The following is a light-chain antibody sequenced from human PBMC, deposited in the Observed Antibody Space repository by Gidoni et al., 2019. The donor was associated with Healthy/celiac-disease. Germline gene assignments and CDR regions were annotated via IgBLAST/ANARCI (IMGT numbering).Light chain of an antibody. J-gene: IGLJ2*01. CDR2: EGS. Sequence: QSALTQPASVFGSHGQSITISFTGTSSDVGSYNLVSWYQQHPGKAPKLMIYEGSKRPSGVSNRFSGSKSGNTASLTISGLQAEDEADYYCCSYAGSSTAVVFGGGTKLTVL. V-gene: IGLV2-23*01. CDR3: CSYAGSSTAVV. CDR1: SSDVGSYNL.